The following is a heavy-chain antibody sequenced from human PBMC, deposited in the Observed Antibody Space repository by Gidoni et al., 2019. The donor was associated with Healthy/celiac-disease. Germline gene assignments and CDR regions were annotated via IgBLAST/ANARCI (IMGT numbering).Heavy chain of an antibody. CDR3: ARHRADSGSYETRSVMYDAFDI. CDR1: GGSISSSSYS. CDR2: IYYSGST. Sequence: QLQLQESGPGLVKPSETLSLTCTVSGGSISSSSYSWGWIRQPPGKGLEWIGSIYYSGSTYYNPSLKSRVTISVDTSKNQFSLKLSSVTAADTAVYYCARHRADSGSYETRSVMYDAFDIWGQGTMVTVSS. V-gene: IGHV4-39*01. D-gene: IGHD1-26*01. J-gene: IGHJ3*02.